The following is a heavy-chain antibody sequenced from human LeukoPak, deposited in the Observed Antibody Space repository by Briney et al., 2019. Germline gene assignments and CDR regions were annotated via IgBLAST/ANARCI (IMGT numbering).Heavy chain of an antibody. CDR2: IYYSGST. CDR1: GGSISSYY. J-gene: IGHJ4*02. D-gene: IGHD6-19*01. CDR3: ARRSSGWFYFDY. Sequence: SETLSLTCTVSGGSISSYYWSWIRQPPGKGLEWIGYIYYSGSTYYNPSLKSRVTISVDTSKNQFSLKLNSVTAADTAMYFCARRSSGWFYFDYWGLGTLVTVSS. V-gene: IGHV4-59*04.